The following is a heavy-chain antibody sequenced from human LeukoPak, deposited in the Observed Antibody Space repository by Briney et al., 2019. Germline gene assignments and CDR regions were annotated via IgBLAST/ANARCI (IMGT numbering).Heavy chain of an antibody. CDR2: INSDGSTT. D-gene: IGHD2-21*02. Sequence: GGSLRLSCAASGFTFSSYWMHWVRQAPGKGLEWVSRINSDGSTTNYADSVKGRFTISRDNAKNTVYLQMNSLRAEDTAVYYCARVVVTATYYYYYGMDVWGQGTTVTVSS. CDR3: ARVVVTATYYYYYGMDV. V-gene: IGHV3-74*01. CDR1: GFTFSSYW. J-gene: IGHJ6*02.